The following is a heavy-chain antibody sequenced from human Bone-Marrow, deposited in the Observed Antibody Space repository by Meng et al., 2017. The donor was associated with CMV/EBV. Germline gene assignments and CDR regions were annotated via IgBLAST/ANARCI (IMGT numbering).Heavy chain of an antibody. CDR3: ARGRQGSV. CDR2: INHSGST. CDR1: GGSFSGYY. Sequence: GSLRLSCAVYGGSFSGYYWSWIRQPPGKGLEWIGEINHSGSTNYNPSLKSRVTISVDTSKNQFSLKLSSVTAADTAVYYCARGRQGSVWGQGTTVTVSS. V-gene: IGHV4-34*01. J-gene: IGHJ6*02.